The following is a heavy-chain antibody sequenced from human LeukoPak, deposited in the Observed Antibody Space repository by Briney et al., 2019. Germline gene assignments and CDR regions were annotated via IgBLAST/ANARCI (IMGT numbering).Heavy chain of an antibody. Sequence: PSETLSLTCTVSGDSISSYYWSWLRPPPGKGLGWSGYIYYSGSTKYNPSLKGRVSISVDTSKNQFSLKLNSVTAADTAVYYCARGIVGVTYFDEWGQGMLVTVSS. CDR1: GDSISSYY. CDR3: ARGIVGVTYFDE. D-gene: IGHD1-26*01. J-gene: IGHJ4*02. V-gene: IGHV4-59*01. CDR2: IYYSGST.